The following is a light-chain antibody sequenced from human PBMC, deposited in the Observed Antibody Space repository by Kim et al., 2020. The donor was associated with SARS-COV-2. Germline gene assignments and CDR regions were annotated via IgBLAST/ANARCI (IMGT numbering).Light chain of an antibody. Sequence: SSELTQDPAVSVALGQTVRITCQGDSLRSYYASWYQQKPGQAPVLVIYGKNNRPSGIPDRFSGSSSGNTASLTITGAQAEDEADYYCNSRDSSGNPLYVV. J-gene: IGLJ1*01. CDR1: SLRSYY. CDR2: GKN. CDR3: NSRDSSGNPLYV. V-gene: IGLV3-19*01.